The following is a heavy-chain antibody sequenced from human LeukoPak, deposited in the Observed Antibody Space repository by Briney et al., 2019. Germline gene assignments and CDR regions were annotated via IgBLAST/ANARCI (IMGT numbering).Heavy chain of an antibody. J-gene: IGHJ3*02. V-gene: IGHV3-53*01. Sequence: GGSLRLSCAASGFTVSSNYMSWVRQAPGKGLEWVSVIYSGGSTYYADSVKGRFTISRDNAKNSLYLQMNNLRAEDTAVYYCAKKMDDAFDIWGQGTMVTVSS. D-gene: IGHD5-24*01. CDR3: AKKMDDAFDI. CDR1: GFTVSSNY. CDR2: IYSGGST.